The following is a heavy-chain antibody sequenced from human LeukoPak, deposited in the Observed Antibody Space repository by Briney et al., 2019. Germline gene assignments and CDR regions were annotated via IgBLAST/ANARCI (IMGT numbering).Heavy chain of an antibody. J-gene: IGHJ4*02. V-gene: IGHV1-24*01. CDR3: AAGRPYSLLDY. D-gene: IGHD5-18*01. CDR1: GSSLSELS. Sequence: GASEKVSCTVSGSSLSELSLYWVRQAPGKGLEWMGGFDVIDSETFYAQKLQGRVTMTEDSSTDTAYMELRSLTSDDTALYYCAAGRPYSLLDYWGQGTLVTVSS. CDR2: FDVIDSET.